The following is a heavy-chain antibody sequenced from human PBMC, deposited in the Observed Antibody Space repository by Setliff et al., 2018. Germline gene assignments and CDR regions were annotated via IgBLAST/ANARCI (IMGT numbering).Heavy chain of an antibody. V-gene: IGHV4-34*01. CDR1: GGSFSSFY. CDR3: ARERLYYDDFTGFSPEAFDI. Sequence: SETLSLTCAVYGGSFSSFYWSWIRQPPGKGLEWIGEINHSGTTNYNPSLKSRVTISVDTSKNQFSLILRSVTAADTAVYFCARERLYYDDFTGFSPEAFDIWGQGTMVTVSS. CDR2: INHSGTT. J-gene: IGHJ3*02. D-gene: IGHD3-9*01.